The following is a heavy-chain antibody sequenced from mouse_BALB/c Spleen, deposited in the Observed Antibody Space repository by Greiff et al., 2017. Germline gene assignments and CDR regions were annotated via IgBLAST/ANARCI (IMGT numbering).Heavy chain of an antibody. Sequence: EVQLQESGPELVKPGASVKISCKASGYSFTGYFMNWVMQSHGKSLEWIGRINPYNGDTFYNQKFKGKATLTVGKSSSTAHMELRSLASEDSAVYYCARGVYDYDDVGDYWGQGTSVTVSS. D-gene: IGHD2-4*01. V-gene: IGHV1-20*02. CDR3: ARGVYDYDDVGDY. CDR1: GYSFTGYF. CDR2: INPYNGDT. J-gene: IGHJ4*01.